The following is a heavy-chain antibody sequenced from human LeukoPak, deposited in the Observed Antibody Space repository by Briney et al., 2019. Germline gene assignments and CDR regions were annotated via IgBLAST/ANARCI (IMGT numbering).Heavy chain of an antibody. J-gene: IGHJ6*03. Sequence: PSETLSLTCTVSGGSISSYYWSWIRQPAGKGLEWIGRIYSSGSTNYSPSLKSRVTMSVDTSKNQFSLKLSSVTAADTAVYYCARVVVFGVVSSDYYYYYMDAWGKGTTVTVSS. CDR3: ARVVVFGVVSSDYYYYYMDA. V-gene: IGHV4-4*07. CDR2: IYSSGST. D-gene: IGHD3-3*01. CDR1: GGSISSYY.